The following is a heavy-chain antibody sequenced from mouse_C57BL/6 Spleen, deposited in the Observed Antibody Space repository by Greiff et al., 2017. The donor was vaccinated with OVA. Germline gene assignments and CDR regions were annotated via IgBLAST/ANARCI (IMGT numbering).Heavy chain of an antibody. CDR3: TPYYGSSLYYAMDY. CDR2: IDPETGGT. D-gene: IGHD1-1*01. J-gene: IGHJ4*01. Sequence: VKLQESGAELVRPGASVTLSCKASGYTFTDYEMHWVKQTPVHGLEWIGAIDPETGGTAYNQKFKGKAILTADKSSSTAYMELRSLTSEDSAVYYCTPYYGSSLYYAMDYWGQGTSVTVSS. CDR1: GYTFTDYE. V-gene: IGHV1-15*01.